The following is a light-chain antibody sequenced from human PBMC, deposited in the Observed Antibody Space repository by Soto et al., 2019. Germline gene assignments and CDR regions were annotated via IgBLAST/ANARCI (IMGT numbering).Light chain of an antibody. J-gene: IGKJ3*01. V-gene: IGKV3-20*01. CDR1: QSVSTN. CDR2: GVS. CDR3: QQYGSSPLT. Sequence: EVVMRQSPATLSVSPGEGATLSCRASQSVSTNLAWYQQKPGQAPRLLIYGVSSRATGIPDRFSGSGSGTDFTLTISRLEPEDFAVYYCQQYGSSPLTFGPGTKVDIK.